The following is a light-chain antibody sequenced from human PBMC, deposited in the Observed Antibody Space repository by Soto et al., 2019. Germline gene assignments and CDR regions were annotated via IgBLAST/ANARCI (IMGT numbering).Light chain of an antibody. Sequence: EIVMPQSPATLSVSPGERATPSCTASQSVSSNLAWYQQKPGQAPRLLIYGASTRATGIPARFSGSRSGAEYTLTINSLQSEDFAVYYCQPYINWPLTFGGGTKVDIK. J-gene: IGKJ4*01. V-gene: IGKV3-15*01. CDR1: QSVSSN. CDR2: GAS. CDR3: QPYINWPLT.